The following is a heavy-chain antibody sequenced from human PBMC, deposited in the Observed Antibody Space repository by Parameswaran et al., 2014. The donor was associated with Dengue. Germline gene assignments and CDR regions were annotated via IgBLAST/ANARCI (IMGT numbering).Heavy chain of an antibody. D-gene: IGHD2-8*02. V-gene: IGHV5-10-1*01. CDR3: ARRTTGLMDV. Sequence: VRQMPGKGLEWMGRIDPSDSYTNYSPSFQGHVTISADKSISTAYLQWSSLKASDTAMYYCARRTTGLMDVWGQGTTVTVSS. J-gene: IGHJ6*02. CDR2: IDPSDSYT.